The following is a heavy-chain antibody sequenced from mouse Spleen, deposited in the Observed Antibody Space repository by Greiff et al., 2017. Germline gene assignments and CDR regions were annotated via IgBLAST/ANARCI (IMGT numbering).Heavy chain of an antibody. V-gene: IGHV2-2*01. J-gene: IGHJ2*01. CDR1: GFSLTSYG. CDR2: IWSGRST. Sequence: VQLQQSGPGLVQPSQSLSITCTVSGFSLTSYGVHWVRQSPGKGLEWLGVIWSGRSTDYNAAFISRLSISKDNSKSQVFFKMNSLQADDTAIYYCASWDVGGYWGQGTTLTVSS. CDR3: ASWDVGGY. D-gene: IGHD4-1*01.